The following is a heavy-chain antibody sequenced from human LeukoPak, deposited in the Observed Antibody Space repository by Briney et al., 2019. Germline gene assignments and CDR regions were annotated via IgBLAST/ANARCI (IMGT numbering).Heavy chain of an antibody. J-gene: IGHJ4*02. CDR2: INPNSGGT. Sequence: ASVKVSCKASGYTFTGYYMHWVRQAPGQGLEWMGWINPNSGGTNYAQKFQGRVTMTRDTSISTAYMELSRLRSDDTAVYYCARCKVVVVPAAPFDYWGQGTLVTVSS. V-gene: IGHV1-2*02. CDR1: GYTFTGYY. CDR3: ARCKVVVVPAAPFDY. D-gene: IGHD2-2*01.